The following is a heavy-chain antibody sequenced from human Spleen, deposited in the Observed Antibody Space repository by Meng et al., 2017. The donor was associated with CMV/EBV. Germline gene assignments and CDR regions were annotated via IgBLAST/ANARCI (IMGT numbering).Heavy chain of an antibody. J-gene: IGHJ3*02. CDR3: ARAKDIVVRAFDI. V-gene: IGHV3-30*04. Sequence: GESLKISCAASGFTFSSYAMHWVRQAPGKGLEWVAVISYDGRNKYYADSVKGRFTVSRDTSKNTLYLQMNSLRAEDTAVYYCARAKDIVVRAFDIWGQGTMVTVSS. CDR2: ISYDGRNK. CDR1: GFTFSSYA. D-gene: IGHD2-2*01.